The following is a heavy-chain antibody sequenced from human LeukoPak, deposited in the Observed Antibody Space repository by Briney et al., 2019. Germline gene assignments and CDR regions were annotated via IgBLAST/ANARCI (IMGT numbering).Heavy chain of an antibody. CDR3: ARDRDGGFAFDI. CDR1: GFSLSNYV. D-gene: IGHD2-15*01. J-gene: IGHJ3*02. CDR2: IMPNGETR. V-gene: IGHV3-64*01. Sequence: PGGSLRLSCAASGFSLSNYVMHWVRQAPGKGLEYVSAIMPNGETRGYANSMKGRFTISRDNSKNTSYLQMGSLRAEDMAIYYCARDRDGGFAFDIWGQGTLVTVSS.